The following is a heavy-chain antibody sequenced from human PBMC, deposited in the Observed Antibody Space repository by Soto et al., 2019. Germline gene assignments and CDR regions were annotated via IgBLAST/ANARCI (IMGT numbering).Heavy chain of an antibody. CDR2: ISGSDGDT. CDR1: GFTFSSHA. J-gene: IGHJ4*02. D-gene: IGHD1-1*01. CDR3: AKEGLERLFNFDF. V-gene: IGHV3-23*01. Sequence: EVQLLESGGGLVQPGGSLRLSCAASGFTFSSHAMSWVRQAPGKGLEWVSGISGSDGDTYNADSVKGRVTISRDNSKNTLYLQMNSLRVDDTALYYCAKEGLERLFNFDFWGQGTLVTVSS.